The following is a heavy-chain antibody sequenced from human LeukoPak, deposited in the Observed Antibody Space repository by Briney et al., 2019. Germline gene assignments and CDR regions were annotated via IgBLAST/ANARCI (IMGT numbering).Heavy chain of an antibody. V-gene: IGHV3-43*01. CDR2: ISWDGGSS. D-gene: IGHD3-22*01. CDR3: TKDGPGYYDTSGYFDF. J-gene: IGHJ5*01. CDR1: GLTSGDYS. Sequence: GGSLRLSCAASGLTSGDYSLHWVRQAPGKGLEWVSLISWDGGSSFYADSVKGRFTISRDNSRNSLYLQMNSLRIEDTAFYYCTKDGPGYYDTSGYFDFWGQGTLVTVSS.